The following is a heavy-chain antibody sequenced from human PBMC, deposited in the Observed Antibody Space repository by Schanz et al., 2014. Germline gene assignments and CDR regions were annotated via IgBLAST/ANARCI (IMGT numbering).Heavy chain of an antibody. CDR3: ERVRGTYYDFWSGVPPTVMHDGFDI. Sequence: EVQLVESGGGLVQPGGSLRLSCAASGFAFDTYWMSWVRQAPGKGLEWVANIKHDGSEKYYVDSVKGRFTISRDNAKNSMYLEMNSLSAEDTAVFYCERVRGTYYDFWSGVPPTVMHDGFDIWGQGTMVTVS. V-gene: IGHV3-7*01. D-gene: IGHD3-3*01. CDR2: IKHDGSEK. CDR1: GFAFDTYW. J-gene: IGHJ3*02.